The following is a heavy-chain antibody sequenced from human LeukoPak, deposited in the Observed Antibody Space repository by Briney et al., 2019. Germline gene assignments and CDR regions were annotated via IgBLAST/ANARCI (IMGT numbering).Heavy chain of an antibody. Sequence: PSETLSLTCTVSGVSISSSSYYWGWLRQPPGKGLVWIGSIYYSGSSYYNPSLKSRVTISVDTSKNQYSLMQSPVTAADTAAYYCARVPQPYYGSGSYYGDVENYWGQGTLVTVSS. V-gene: IGHV4-39*07. J-gene: IGHJ4*02. CDR2: IYYSGSS. CDR3: ARVPQPYYGSGSYYGDVENY. CDR1: GVSISSSSYY. D-gene: IGHD3-10*01.